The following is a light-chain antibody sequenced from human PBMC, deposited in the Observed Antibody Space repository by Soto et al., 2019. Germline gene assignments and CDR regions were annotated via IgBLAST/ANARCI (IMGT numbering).Light chain of an antibody. Sequence: QSVLTQPASVSGSPGQSITISCTGTSSDVGGYNYVSWYQQHPGKAPKLMIYDVSYRPSGVSDRFSGSKSGNTASLTISGIQSEDEADYYCDSYTSGSSYVFGTGTKLTVL. V-gene: IGLV2-14*01. J-gene: IGLJ1*01. CDR3: DSYTSGSSYV. CDR2: DVS. CDR1: SSDVGGYNY.